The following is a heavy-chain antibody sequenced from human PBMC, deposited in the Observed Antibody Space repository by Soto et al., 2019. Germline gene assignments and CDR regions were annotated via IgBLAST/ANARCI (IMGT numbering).Heavy chain of an antibody. D-gene: IGHD5-18*01. Sequence: SVKASSKAPGGTFSSNAISWVRHAHGQGLEWMGGIIPIFGTANYAQKFQGRVTITADESTSTAYMELSSLRSEDTAVYYCARRGYSYGYSTFDYWGQGTLVTVSS. CDR3: ARRGYSYGYSTFDY. CDR2: IIPIFGTA. V-gene: IGHV1-69*01. J-gene: IGHJ4*02. CDR1: GGTFSSNA.